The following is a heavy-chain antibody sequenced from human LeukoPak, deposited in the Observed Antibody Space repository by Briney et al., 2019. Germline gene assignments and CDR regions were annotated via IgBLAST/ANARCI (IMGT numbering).Heavy chain of an antibody. D-gene: IGHD3-22*01. Sequence: ASVKVSCKASGYTFTSYGISWVRQAPGQGLEWMGWISAYNGNTNYAQKLQGRVTMTTDTSTSTAYMELRSLRSDDTAVYYCASAQENYYDSSGYTGDAFDIWGQGTMVTVSS. CDR2: ISAYNGNT. CDR1: GYTFTSYG. CDR3: ASAQENYYDSSGYTGDAFDI. J-gene: IGHJ3*02. V-gene: IGHV1-18*01.